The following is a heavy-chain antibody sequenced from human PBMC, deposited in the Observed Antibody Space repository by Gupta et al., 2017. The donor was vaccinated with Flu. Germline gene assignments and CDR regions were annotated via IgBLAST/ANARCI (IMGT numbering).Heavy chain of an antibody. CDR3: ARLCATDSCPRNSFDI. CDR1: GDSVNSTRYY. V-gene: IGHV4-39*01. Sequence: QQQFQESGPRLVKPAETLSLICSVSGDSVNSTRYYWNWVRQPPGKGLEWIGNIYYTGKTHYNPSLKSRVSLSLDTSKNQLSLSLTAVTTADAAVYFCARLCATDSCPRNSFDIWGPGTVVTVSA. D-gene: IGHD2-15*01. CDR2: IYYTGKT. J-gene: IGHJ3*02.